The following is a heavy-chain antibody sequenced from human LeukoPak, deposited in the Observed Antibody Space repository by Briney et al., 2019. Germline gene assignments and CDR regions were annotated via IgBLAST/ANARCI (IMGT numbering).Heavy chain of an antibody. D-gene: IGHD6-6*01. CDR2: IFYSGST. V-gene: IGHV4-59*12. Sequence: SETLSLTCTVSGDSISSYYWSWIRQPPGKGLEWIGYIFYSGSTNYNPSLKSRVTISVDTSKNQFSLKLSSVTAADTAVYYCARGRIAARRYYYGMDVWGQGTTVTVSS. CDR3: ARGRIAARRYYYGMDV. CDR1: GDSISSYY. J-gene: IGHJ6*02.